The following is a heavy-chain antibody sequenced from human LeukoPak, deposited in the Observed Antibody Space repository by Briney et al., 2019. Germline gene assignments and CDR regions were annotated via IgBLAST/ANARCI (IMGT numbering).Heavy chain of an antibody. CDR1: GFTFSSYE. D-gene: IGHD6-19*01. J-gene: IGHJ4*02. CDR2: ISSSGSTM. CDR3: AREGSSGWYGGLFDY. V-gene: IGHV3-48*03. Sequence: LGGSLRLSCAASGFTFSSYEMNWVRQAPGKGLEWVSYISSSGSTMYYADSVKGRFTISRDNAKNSLYLQMNSLRAEDTAVYYCAREGSSGWYGGLFDYWGQGTLVTVSS.